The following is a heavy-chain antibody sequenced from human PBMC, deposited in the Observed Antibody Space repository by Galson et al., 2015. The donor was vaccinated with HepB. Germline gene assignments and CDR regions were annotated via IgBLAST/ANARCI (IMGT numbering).Heavy chain of an antibody. CDR3: ARPGIAVADAFDI. V-gene: IGHV1-46*01. D-gene: IGHD6-19*01. CDR1: GYTFTSYY. CDR2: INPSGGST. Sequence: SCKASGYTFTSYYMHWVRQAPGQGLEWMGIINPSGGSTSYAQKFQGRVTMTRDTSTSTVYMELSSLRSEDTAVYYCARPGIAVADAFDIWGQGTMVTVSS. J-gene: IGHJ3*02.